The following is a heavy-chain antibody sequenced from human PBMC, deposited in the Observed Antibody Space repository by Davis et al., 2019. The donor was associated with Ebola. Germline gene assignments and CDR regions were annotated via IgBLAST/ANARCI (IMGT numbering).Heavy chain of an antibody. Sequence: AASVKVSCKASGYTFTGYYMHWVRQATGQGLEWMGWMNPNSGNTGYAQKFQGRVTMTRNTSISTAYMELSSLRSEDTAVYYCARSGSGSLGTLLYYYYYGMDVWGKGTTVTVSS. CDR3: ARSGSGSLGTLLYYYYYGMDV. J-gene: IGHJ6*04. D-gene: IGHD3-10*01. V-gene: IGHV1-8*02. CDR1: GYTFTGYY. CDR2: MNPNSGNT.